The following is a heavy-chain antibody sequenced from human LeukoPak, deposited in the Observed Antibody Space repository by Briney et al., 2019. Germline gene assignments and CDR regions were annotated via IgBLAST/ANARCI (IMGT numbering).Heavy chain of an antibody. Sequence: GGSLRLSCAASGLTFRNYAMTWVRQAPGKELEWVSTISGDGTETFFADSVKGRFTISRDNSKSTVSLQMNSLRVEDMAVYYCAKGGHYSFFDYWGQGTLVTVSS. CDR2: ISGDGTET. CDR1: GLTFRNYA. J-gene: IGHJ4*02. CDR3: AKGGHYSFFDY. V-gene: IGHV3-23*01. D-gene: IGHD2-15*01.